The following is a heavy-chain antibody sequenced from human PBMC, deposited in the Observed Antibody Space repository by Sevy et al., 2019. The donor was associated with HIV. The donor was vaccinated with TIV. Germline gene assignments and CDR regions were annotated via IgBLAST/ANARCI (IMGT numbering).Heavy chain of an antibody. CDR3: AREAGSSSFDY. D-gene: IGHD6-13*01. Sequence: GGSLRLSCAATGFTVTSNYMSWVRQGPGKGLEWVSGFYNGDSTQYADSVKGRFTISRDKSNNTLYLQMDSLRAEDTAVYCCAREAGSSSFDYWGQGTLVTVSS. J-gene: IGHJ4*02. CDR2: FYNGDST. CDR1: GFTVTSNY. V-gene: IGHV3-53*01.